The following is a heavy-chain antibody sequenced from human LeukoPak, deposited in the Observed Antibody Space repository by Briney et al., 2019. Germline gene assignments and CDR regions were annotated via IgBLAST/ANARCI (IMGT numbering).Heavy chain of an antibody. V-gene: IGHV3-48*01. CDR1: GFPFSRFR. Sequence: GSLDLPWAAPGFPFSRFRMDGVRQAPGKGLEGVSYISSSRSTIYYADSVKGRFTISRDNAKNSLYLQMNSLRAEDTAVYYCVRRMVWGVLQDAFDIWGQGTMVTVSP. CDR3: VRRMVWGVLQDAFDI. J-gene: IGHJ3*02. CDR2: ISSSRSTI. D-gene: IGHD3-10*01.